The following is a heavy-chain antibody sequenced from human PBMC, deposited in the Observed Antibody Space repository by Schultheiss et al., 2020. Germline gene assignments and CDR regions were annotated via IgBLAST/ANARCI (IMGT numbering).Heavy chain of an antibody. V-gene: IGHV4-34*01. CDR3: ARGRDCSSTSCYPYYYYYYGMDV. D-gene: IGHD2-2*01. J-gene: IGHJ6*04. CDR2: INHSGST. Sequence: SETMSLTCAVYGGSFSGYYWSWIRQPPGKGLEWIGEINHSGSTNYNPSLKSRVTISVDTSKNQFSLKLSSVTAADTAVYYCARGRDCSSTSCYPYYYYYYGMDVWGKGTTVNVSS. CDR1: GGSFSGYY.